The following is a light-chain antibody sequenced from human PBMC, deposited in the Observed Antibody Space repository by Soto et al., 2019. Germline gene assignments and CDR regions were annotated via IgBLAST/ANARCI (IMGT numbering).Light chain of an antibody. CDR2: KAS. V-gene: IGKV1-5*03. J-gene: IGKJ2*01. CDR1: QSISAW. Sequence: DIQMTQSPSTLSASVEDRVTITCRASQSISAWLAWYQQKPGKAPKLLVYKASTLETGAPSRFSGSGSGTEFTLTISSLQPDDFATYYCHQYHKFPYTFGQGTKLEIK. CDR3: HQYHKFPYT.